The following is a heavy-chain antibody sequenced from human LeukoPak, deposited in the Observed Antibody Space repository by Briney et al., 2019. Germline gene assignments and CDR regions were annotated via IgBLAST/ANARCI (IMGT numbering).Heavy chain of an antibody. Sequence: GGSLRLSCAASGFTFSSYWMHWVRQAPGKGLAWVSRINSDGSSTSYADSVKGRFTISRDNAKNTLYLQMNSLRAEDTAVYYCARGPRGTGFNWGQGTLVTVSS. CDR3: ARGPRGTGFN. D-gene: IGHD2-2*01. CDR2: INSDGSST. J-gene: IGHJ4*02. V-gene: IGHV3-74*01. CDR1: GFTFSSYW.